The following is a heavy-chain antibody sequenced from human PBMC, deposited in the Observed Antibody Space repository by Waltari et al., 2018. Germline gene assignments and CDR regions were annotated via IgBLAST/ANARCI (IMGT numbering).Heavy chain of an antibody. V-gene: IGHV1-2*02. CDR2: INPSTGDT. CDR1: GYTFSDYY. Sequence: QVQLVQSGAEVKKPGASVKVSCKASGYTFSDYYMHWGRQAPGQGLERMGWINPSTGDTNYAPQLLGTVSMTLDTVTTTVSMSMTRLCTVDTSVYFCARGRKKGWFDPWGQGTLVIVS. D-gene: IGHD3-10*01. CDR3: ARGRKKGWFDP. J-gene: IGHJ5*02.